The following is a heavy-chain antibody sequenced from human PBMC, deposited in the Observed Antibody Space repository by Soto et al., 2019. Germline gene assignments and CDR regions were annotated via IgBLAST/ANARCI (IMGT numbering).Heavy chain of an antibody. J-gene: IGHJ4*02. CDR3: ARGRGWRDY. CDR1: GYTFTSYD. CDR2: MNPNNGYI. V-gene: IGHV1-8*01. Sequence: QVQLVQSGAEVKKPGASVKVSCKTSGYTFTSYDIHWVRQATGQGLEWMGWMNPNNGYIDYAQKFQGRVTMTRDTSLSTAYMELSSLTSDDTAVYYCARGRGWRDYWGQGTLVTVSS. D-gene: IGHD6-19*01.